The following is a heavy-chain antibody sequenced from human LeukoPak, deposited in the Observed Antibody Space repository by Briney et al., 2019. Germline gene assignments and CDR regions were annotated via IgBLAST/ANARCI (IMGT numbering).Heavy chain of an antibody. CDR2: IYYTGSS. Sequence: SETLSLTCAVSGGSVSSSTYYWGWIRQPPGKGLEWIGNIYYTGSSYYNPSLKSRVTMSVDTSKNQFSLKMNSVTAADTAVYYCTRLSKGRYFDYIFDFWGQGTLLTVSS. D-gene: IGHD3-9*01. CDR1: GGSVSSSTYY. CDR3: TRLSKGRYFDYIFDF. J-gene: IGHJ4*02. V-gene: IGHV4-39*01.